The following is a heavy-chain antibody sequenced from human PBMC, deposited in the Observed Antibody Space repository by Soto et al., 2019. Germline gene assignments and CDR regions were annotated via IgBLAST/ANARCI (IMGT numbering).Heavy chain of an antibody. CDR1: GFTVSSNY. CDR2: IYSGGST. Sequence: GGSLRLSCAASGFTVSSNYMNWVRQAPGKGLEWVSVIYSGGSTYYADSVKGRFIISSDNSKNTLFLQMNSLRAEDTAVYYCARELAVRSSDALDIWGQGTMVT. J-gene: IGHJ3*02. D-gene: IGHD4-17*01. V-gene: IGHV3-66*01. CDR3: ARELAVRSSDALDI.